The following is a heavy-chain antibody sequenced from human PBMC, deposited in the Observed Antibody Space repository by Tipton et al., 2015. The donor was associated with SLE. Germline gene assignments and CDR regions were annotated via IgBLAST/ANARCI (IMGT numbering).Heavy chain of an antibody. CDR3: ARAGPNIAVAGTAY. Sequence: GSLRLSCAASGFTFSSYGMHWVRQAPGKGLEWVAFIRYDGSNKYYADSVKGRFTISRDNAKNSLYLQMNSLRAEDTAVYYCARAGPNIAVAGTAYGGQGTLVTVSS. CDR2: IRYDGSNK. V-gene: IGHV3-30*02. D-gene: IGHD6-19*01. J-gene: IGHJ4*02. CDR1: GFTFSSYG.